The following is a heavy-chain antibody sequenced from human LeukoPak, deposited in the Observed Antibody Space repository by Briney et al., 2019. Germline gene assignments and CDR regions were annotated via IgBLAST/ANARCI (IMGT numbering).Heavy chain of an antibody. D-gene: IGHD3-9*01. V-gene: IGHV5-51*01. CDR3: ARRRGDILTGYHIDY. CDR2: IYPGDSDT. J-gene: IGHJ4*02. Sequence: GESLKISCKGSGYSFTSYRIGWVRQMPGKGLEWMGIIYPGDSDTRYSPSFQGQVTISADKSISTAYLQWSSLKASDTAMYYCARRRGDILTGYHIDYWGQGTLVTVSS. CDR1: GYSFTSYR.